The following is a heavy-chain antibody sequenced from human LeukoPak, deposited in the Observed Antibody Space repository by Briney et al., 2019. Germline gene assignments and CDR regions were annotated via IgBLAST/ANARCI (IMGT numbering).Heavy chain of an antibody. Sequence: PSETLSLTCTVSGGSISSGSYYWSWIRQPAGKGLEWIGRIYTSGSTNYNPSLKSRVTISVDTSKSQFSLKLSSVTAADTAVYYCARDAQLLWFGEFYAFDIWGQGTMVTVSS. J-gene: IGHJ3*02. V-gene: IGHV4-61*02. CDR2: IYTSGST. CDR1: GGSISSGSYY. CDR3: ARDAQLLWFGEFYAFDI. D-gene: IGHD3-10*01.